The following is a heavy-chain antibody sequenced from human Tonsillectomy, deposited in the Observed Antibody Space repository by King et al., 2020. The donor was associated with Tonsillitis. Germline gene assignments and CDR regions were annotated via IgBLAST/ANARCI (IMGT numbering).Heavy chain of an antibody. D-gene: IGHD3-3*02. V-gene: IGHV3-23*03. CDR2: IYSGGSST. J-gene: IGHJ4*02. CDR1: GFTFSSYA. CDR3: AKVALDYFDY. Sequence: VQLVESGGGLVQPEGSLRLSCAASGFTFSSYAMSWVRQAPGKGLEWVSVIYSGGSSTYYADSVKGRFTISRDNSKNTLYLQMNSLRAEDTAVYYCAKVALDYFDYWGQGTLVTVSS.